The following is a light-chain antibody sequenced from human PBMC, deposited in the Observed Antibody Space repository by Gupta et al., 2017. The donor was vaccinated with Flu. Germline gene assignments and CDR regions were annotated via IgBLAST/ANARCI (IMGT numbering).Light chain of an antibody. CDR3: CSYVAQNTPV. V-gene: IGLV2-23*01. CDR1: SNDAGTSNL. CDR2: EGY. J-gene: IGLJ2*01. Sequence: SNDAGTSNLVSWYQQHPDKVPKLIIYEGYTRPSGISFRFSGSKSGNTASLTISGLQAEDEADYYCCSYVAQNTPVFGGGTKVTVL.